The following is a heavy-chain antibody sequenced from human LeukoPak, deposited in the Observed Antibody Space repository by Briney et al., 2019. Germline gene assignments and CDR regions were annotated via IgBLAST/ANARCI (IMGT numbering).Heavy chain of an antibody. CDR2: IFYTGST. D-gene: IGHD3-10*01. CDR1: GASVYSGDYY. Sequence: SETLSLTCSVVGASVYSGDYYWAWIRQPPGKSLEYIGSIFYTGSTYDNPSLTGRISMSVDTSKNQFSLNLASVTATDTAVYYCARRGVYGSENYFEYWRRGVLVIVSS. CDR3: ARRGVYGSENYFEY. V-gene: IGHV4-39*01. J-gene: IGHJ4*02.